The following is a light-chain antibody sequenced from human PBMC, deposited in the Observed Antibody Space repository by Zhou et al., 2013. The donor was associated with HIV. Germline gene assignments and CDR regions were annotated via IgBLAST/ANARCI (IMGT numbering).Light chain of an antibody. V-gene: IGKV3-15*01. J-gene: IGKJ2*01. Sequence: IVLTQSPGTLSLSPGERATLSCRASQSVSRSYLAWYQQKPGQAPRLLIYGASTRATGIPTRFSGSGSWTEFTLTISSMQSEDFAVYYCQHYNSWPTTFGQGTKLEIK. CDR3: QHYNSWPTT. CDR1: QSVSRSY. CDR2: GAS.